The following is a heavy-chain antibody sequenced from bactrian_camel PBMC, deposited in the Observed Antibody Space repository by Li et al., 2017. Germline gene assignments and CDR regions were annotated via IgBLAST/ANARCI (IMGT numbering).Heavy chain of an antibody. Sequence: HVQLVESGLGSVQAGGSLRLSCALSGVTWRYCVAWFRQAPGKEREGVAAIDTDGSTSYADSVKGRFTVSKDNAKNTLYLQMNGLKAEDTGMYCCAADWAPTDWTACMGWVAGSGYWGPGTQVTVS. J-gene: IGHJ4*01. CDR2: IDTDGST. D-gene: IGHD5*01. CDR1: GVTWRYC. V-gene: IGHV3S55*01. CDR3: AADWAPTDWTACMGWVAGSGY.